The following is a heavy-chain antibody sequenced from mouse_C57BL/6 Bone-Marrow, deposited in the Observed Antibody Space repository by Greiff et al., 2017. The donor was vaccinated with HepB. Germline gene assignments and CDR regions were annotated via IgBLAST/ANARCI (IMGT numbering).Heavy chain of an antibody. CDR3: ARYYGSSYWYFDV. D-gene: IGHD1-1*01. CDR1: GFTFSDYG. CDR2: ISSGSSTI. J-gene: IGHJ1*03. V-gene: IGHV5-17*01. Sequence: EVKVVDSGGGLVKPGGSLKLSCAASGFTFSDYGMHWVRQAPEKGLEWVAYISSGSSTIYYADTVKGRFTISRDNAKNTLFLQMTSLRSEDTAMYYCARYYGSSYWYFDVWGTGTTVTVSS.